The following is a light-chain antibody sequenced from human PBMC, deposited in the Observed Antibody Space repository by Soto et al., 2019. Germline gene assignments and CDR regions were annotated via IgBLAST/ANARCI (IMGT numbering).Light chain of an antibody. CDR1: QTIGRN. Sequence: EIVLAQSPATLSVSPGERVTLSCRATQTIGRNLAWYQQKVGHAPRLLIYGASTRATGIAARFSGSGSGTEFTLTISSLQSEDFGIYYCQQYNKGPVTFGQGTKVDIK. CDR2: GAS. CDR3: QQYNKGPVT. J-gene: IGKJ1*01. V-gene: IGKV3-15*01.